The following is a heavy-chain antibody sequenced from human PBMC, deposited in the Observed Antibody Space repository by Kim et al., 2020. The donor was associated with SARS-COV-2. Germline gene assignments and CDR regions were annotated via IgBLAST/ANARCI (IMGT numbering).Heavy chain of an antibody. J-gene: IGHJ3*01. D-gene: IGHD3-22*01. CDR3: TRAPYFNSSGYNMDAYDV. CDR2: IRNKSKGYTT. CDR1: GFSFSDYY. Sequence: GGSLRLSCVASGFSFSDYYMDWVRQVPGKGLEWIGRIRNKSKGYTTAYAASVKGRFTISRLDSKNTLYLEMNSLSDEDTAVYYCTRAPYFNSSGYNMDAYDVWGQGTKVTVSS. V-gene: IGHV3-72*01.